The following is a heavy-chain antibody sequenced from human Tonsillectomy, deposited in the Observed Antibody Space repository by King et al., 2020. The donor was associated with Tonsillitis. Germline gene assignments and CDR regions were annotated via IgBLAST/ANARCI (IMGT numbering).Heavy chain of an antibody. D-gene: IGHD6-6*01. CDR3: AYGASSSSNFES. V-gene: IGHV3-30*01. CDR1: GFIFSSYA. CDR2: ISYDGVNK. J-gene: IGHJ4*02. Sequence: VQLVESGGGVVQPGRSLELSCAASGFIFSSYAMHWVRHPPGKGLEWVAVISYDGVNKYYADSVKGRFTISRDNSKNTVYLQMNGLRVEDRGVYFCAYGASSSSNFESWGQGTLVTVSS.